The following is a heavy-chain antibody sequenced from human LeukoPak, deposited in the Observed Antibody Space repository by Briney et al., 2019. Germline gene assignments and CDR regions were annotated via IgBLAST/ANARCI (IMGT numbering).Heavy chain of an antibody. J-gene: IGHJ4*02. Sequence: GGSLRLSCAASGFTFSSYPMSWVRQAPGKGLEWVSAISAGGGSTYYADSVKGRFTISRDASKNTLYLQMDSLRADDTALYYCAKKYCSGGSCYSSLDCWGQGTLVTASS. CDR1: GFTFSSYP. CDR2: ISAGGGST. D-gene: IGHD2-15*01. V-gene: IGHV3-23*01. CDR3: AKKYCSGGSCYSSLDC.